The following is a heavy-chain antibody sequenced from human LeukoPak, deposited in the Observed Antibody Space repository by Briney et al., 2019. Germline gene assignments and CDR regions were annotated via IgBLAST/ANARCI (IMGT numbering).Heavy chain of an antibody. CDR2: IYSGGST. Sequence: GGSLRLFCAASGFTVSSNYMSWVRQAPGKGLEWVSVIYSGGSTYYADSVKGRFTISRDNSKNTLYLQMNSLRAEDTAVYYCASEYCSGGSCPLFDSWGQGTLVTVSS. D-gene: IGHD2-15*01. CDR1: GFTVSSNY. CDR3: ASEYCSGGSCPLFDS. V-gene: IGHV3-53*01. J-gene: IGHJ4*02.